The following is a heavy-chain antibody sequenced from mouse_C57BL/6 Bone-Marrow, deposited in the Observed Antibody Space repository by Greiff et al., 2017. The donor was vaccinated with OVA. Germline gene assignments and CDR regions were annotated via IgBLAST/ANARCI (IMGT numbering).Heavy chain of an antibody. J-gene: IGHJ1*03. Sequence: QVQLQQSGAELVRPGTSVKMSCKASGYTFTNYWIGWAKQRPGHGLEWIGDIYPGGGYTNYNEKFKGKATLTADKSSSTAYMQFSSLTSEDSAIYYDARRMHYGGSPYWYFDVWGTGTTVTVSS. CDR3: ARRMHYGGSPYWYFDV. CDR2: IYPGGGYT. CDR1: GYTFTNYW. V-gene: IGHV1-63*01. D-gene: IGHD1-1*01.